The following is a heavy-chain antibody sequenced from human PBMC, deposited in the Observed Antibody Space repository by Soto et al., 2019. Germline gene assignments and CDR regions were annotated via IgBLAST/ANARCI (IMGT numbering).Heavy chain of an antibody. CDR2: ISSSSSYI. V-gene: IGHV3-21*01. Sequence: VQLVESGGGLVKPGGSLRLSCAASGFTFSSYSMNWVRQAPGKGLEWVSSISSSSSYIYYADSVKGRFTISRDNAKNSLYLQMNSLRAEDTAVYYCARLPYGDYSGDYWGQGTLVTVSS. CDR3: ARLPYGDYSGDY. D-gene: IGHD4-17*01. J-gene: IGHJ4*02. CDR1: GFTFSSYS.